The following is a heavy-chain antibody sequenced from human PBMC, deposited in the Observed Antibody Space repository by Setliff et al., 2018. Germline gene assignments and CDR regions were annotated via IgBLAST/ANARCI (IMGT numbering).Heavy chain of an antibody. J-gene: IGHJ3*02. V-gene: IGHV4-34*01. CDR1: GGSFTDHF. CDR2: INHSGST. CDR3: ARVPHIWFGELVTSDDAFDI. Sequence: KPSETLSLTCAVYGGSFTDHFWSWIRQPPGKGLEWIGEINHSGSTNYNPSLKSRVSISVDASKNQFSLKLTSVTAADTAVYFCARVPHIWFGELVTSDDAFDIWGQGTMVTVSS. D-gene: IGHD3-10*01.